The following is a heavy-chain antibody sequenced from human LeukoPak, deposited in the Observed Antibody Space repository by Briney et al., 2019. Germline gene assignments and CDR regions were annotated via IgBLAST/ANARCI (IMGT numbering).Heavy chain of an antibody. D-gene: IGHD3-16*01. V-gene: IGHV4-39*07. CDR1: GGSISSSNYY. CDR3: AREGFGVRGSYYAFDI. CDR2: LYYSGST. J-gene: IGHJ3*02. Sequence: SETLSLTCIVSGGSISSSNYYWDWIRQPPGKGLEWIGSLYYSGSTYYNPSLKSRVTISVDTSKNQFSLKLSSVTAADTAVYYCAREGFGVRGSYYAFDIWGQGTMVTVSS.